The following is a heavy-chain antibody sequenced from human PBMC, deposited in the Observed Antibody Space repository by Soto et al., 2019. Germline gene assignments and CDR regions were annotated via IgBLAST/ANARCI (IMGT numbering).Heavy chain of an antibody. D-gene: IGHD4-4*01. CDR2: ISYEGSNK. V-gene: IGHV3-30*03. J-gene: IGHJ4*02. CDR1: GFTFSSYG. Sequence: QVQLVESGGGVVQPGRSLRLSCAASGFTFSSYGMHWVRLAPGKGLEWVAVISYEGSNKYYADSVKGRFTISRDNSKNTLYLQMNSLRDEDTAVYYCAETREDYSNYFDYWGQGTLVTVSS. CDR3: AETREDYSNYFDY.